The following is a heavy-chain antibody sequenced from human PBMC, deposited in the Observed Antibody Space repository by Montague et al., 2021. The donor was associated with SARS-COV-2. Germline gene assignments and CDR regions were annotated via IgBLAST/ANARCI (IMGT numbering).Heavy chain of an antibody. J-gene: IGHJ4*02. V-gene: IGHV4-39*07. Sequence: SETLSLTCTVSGDSISSGGYFWGWIRQPPGKGLEWIASIYIGGTAYLNPSLKSRVTISIDSSKNQFSLNVTSVTAADTAVYFCAGGRDWYLGNWGQGTLATVSS. CDR1: GDSISSGGYF. D-gene: IGHD3-9*01. CDR2: IYIGGTA. CDR3: AGGRDWYLGN.